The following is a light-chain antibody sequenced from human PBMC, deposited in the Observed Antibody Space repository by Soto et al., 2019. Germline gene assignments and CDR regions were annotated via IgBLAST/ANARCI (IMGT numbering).Light chain of an antibody. V-gene: IGLV2-8*01. CDR1: SSYVGGYNY. Sequence: HCVLTQAVSGTGSALRGVSISCTGTSSYVGGYNYVSWYQQHPGKAPKLMIYEVTKRPSGVPDRFSGSKSGNTASLTVSGVQAEDEAAYYCSSYAGGSNEAFGPGTKVPVL. J-gene: IGLJ1*01. CDR3: SSYAGGSNEA. CDR2: EVT.